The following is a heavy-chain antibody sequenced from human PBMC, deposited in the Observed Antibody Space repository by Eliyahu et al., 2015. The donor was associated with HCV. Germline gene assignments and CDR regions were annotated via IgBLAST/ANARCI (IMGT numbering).Heavy chain of an antibody. V-gene: IGHV3-7*02. CDR2: IKQDGSEI. Sequence: EVQLVESGGGLVQPGGSLRLSCAASGFTFSSCWMSWVRQAPGRRLEWVANIKQDGSEIYYVDSVKGRFTVSRDNAKNSLYLQMNSLRDEDTAVYYCARHFYYDSSDYYRFFDYWGQGTLVTVSS. J-gene: IGHJ4*02. D-gene: IGHD3-22*01. CDR3: ARHFYYDSSDYYRFFDY. CDR1: GFTFSSCW.